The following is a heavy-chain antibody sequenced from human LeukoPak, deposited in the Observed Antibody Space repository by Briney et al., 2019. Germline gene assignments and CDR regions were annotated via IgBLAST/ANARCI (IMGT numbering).Heavy chain of an antibody. CDR3: ARRWERSNAFDI. V-gene: IGHV1-2*02. J-gene: IGHJ3*02. D-gene: IGHD1-1*01. CDR2: INPNSGGT. Sequence: ASVKVSCKASGYTFTGYYMHWVRQAPGQGLEWMGWINPNSGGTNYAQKFQGRVTKTRDTSISTAYMELSRLRSDDTAVYYYARRWERSNAFDIWGQGTMVTVSS. CDR1: GYTFTGYY.